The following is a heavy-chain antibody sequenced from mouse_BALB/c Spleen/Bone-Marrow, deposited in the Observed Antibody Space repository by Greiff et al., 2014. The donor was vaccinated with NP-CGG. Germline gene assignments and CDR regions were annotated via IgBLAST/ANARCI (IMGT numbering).Heavy chain of an antibody. J-gene: IGHJ3*01. CDR2: INPSSGGT. Sequence: QVQLKESGAELVKPGASVKLSCKASGCTFTSYYMYWVKQRPGQGLEWIGEINPSSGGTNFNEKVKSKATLTVDKSSSTAYMQLSSLTSVDSAVYYCTRSGPGFAYWGQGTLVTVSA. V-gene: IGHV1S81*02. CDR3: TRSGPGFAY. CDR1: GCTFTSYY.